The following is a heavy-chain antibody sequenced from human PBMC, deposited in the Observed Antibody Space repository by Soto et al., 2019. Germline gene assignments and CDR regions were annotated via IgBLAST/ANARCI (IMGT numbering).Heavy chain of an antibody. J-gene: IGHJ4*02. CDR3: ARHVRTIAAAGYDY. Sequence: SETLSLTCTVSGGSISSGDYYWSWIRQPPGKGLGWIGSIYYSGSTYYNPSLKSRVTISVDTSKNQFSLKLSSVTAADTDVYYCARHVRTIAAAGYDYWGQGTLVTVSS. V-gene: IGHV4-30-4*01. CDR1: GGSISSGDYY. D-gene: IGHD6-13*01. CDR2: IYYSGST.